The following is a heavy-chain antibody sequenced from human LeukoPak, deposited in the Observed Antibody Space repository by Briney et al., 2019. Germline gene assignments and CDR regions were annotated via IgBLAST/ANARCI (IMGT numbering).Heavy chain of an antibody. CDR3: ARSSKWLSYGLDV. CDR1: GFTFSNYW. Sequence: GGSLRLSCAASGFTFSNYWMSCVRQDPGKGLEWVANIKEDGSETYYMGSVKGRFTISRDNAKNSLYLRLNSLRAEDTAVYYCARSSKWLSYGLDVWGQGTTVTVSS. D-gene: IGHD6-19*01. J-gene: IGHJ6*02. V-gene: IGHV3-7*01. CDR2: IKEDGSET.